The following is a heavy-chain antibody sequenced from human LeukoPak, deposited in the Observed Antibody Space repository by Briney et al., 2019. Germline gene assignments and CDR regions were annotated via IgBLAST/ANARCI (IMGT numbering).Heavy chain of an antibody. Sequence: GGSLRLSCAASGFTFSSYSKNWVRQAPGKGLEWVSYISSSSSTIYYADSVKGRFTISRDNAKNSLYLHMNSLRAEDTAVYYCARDQSSGRSASSYWGQGTLVTLSS. J-gene: IGHJ4*02. D-gene: IGHD3-22*01. V-gene: IGHV3-48*01. CDR3: ARDQSSGRSASSY. CDR2: ISSSSSTI. CDR1: GFTFSSYS.